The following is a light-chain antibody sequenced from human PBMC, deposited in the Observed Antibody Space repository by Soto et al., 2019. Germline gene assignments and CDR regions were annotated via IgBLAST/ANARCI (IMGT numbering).Light chain of an antibody. CDR2: EVN. J-gene: IGLJ2*01. V-gene: IGLV2-18*01. Sequence: QSALTQPPSVSGSPGQSVTLSCTGTSSDVGNYNRVSWYQQPPGTAPKLIIYEVNNRPSGVPDRFSGSKSGNTASLTISGLQAEDEANYFCSLYTISSTRVVFGGGTKLTVL. CDR1: SSDVGNYNR. CDR3: SLYTISSTRVV.